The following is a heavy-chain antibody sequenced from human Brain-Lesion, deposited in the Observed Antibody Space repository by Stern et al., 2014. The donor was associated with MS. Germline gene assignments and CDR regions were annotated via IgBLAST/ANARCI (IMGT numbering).Heavy chain of an antibody. CDR2: ISWNIGTI. Sequence: EVQLLESGGDLVQPGRSLRLSCAAFGFTFDDYAMHWVRQAPGKGLEWVAGISWNIGTIGYADSVKGRFTTSRDNAYSSLYLQMNSLRPEDTALYYCARDITGSSAYFAYWGQGTLVTVSS. CDR1: GFTFDDYA. CDR3: ARDITGSSAYFAY. V-gene: IGHV3-9*01. J-gene: IGHJ4*02. D-gene: IGHD1-14*01.